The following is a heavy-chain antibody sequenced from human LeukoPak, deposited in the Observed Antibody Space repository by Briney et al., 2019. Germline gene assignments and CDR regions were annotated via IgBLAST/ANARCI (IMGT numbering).Heavy chain of an antibody. Sequence: SETLSLTCTVSGYSISNGYYWGWIRQPPGKGLEWVGSIYHRGSTYYNPALTRRVTISLDRSKKKFSLKLKSVTAADTAVYFCARGAEYYAIWRGYAGYSDYWGQGISVTVSS. CDR2: IYHRGST. J-gene: IGHJ4*02. D-gene: IGHD3-3*01. CDR1: GYSISNGYY. CDR3: ARGAEYYAIWRGYAGYSDY. V-gene: IGHV4-38-2*02.